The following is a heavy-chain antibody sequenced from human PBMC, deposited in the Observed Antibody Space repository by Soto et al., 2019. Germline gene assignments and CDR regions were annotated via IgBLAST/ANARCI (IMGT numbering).Heavy chain of an antibody. D-gene: IGHD3-22*01. CDR2: IYYSGST. V-gene: IGHV4-59*01. J-gene: IGHJ6*02. CDR1: GGSISSYY. CDR3: ARDLSGYPPNQWYYYYGMDV. Sequence: PSETLSLTCTVSGGSISSYYWSWIRQPPGKGLEWIGYIYYSGSTNYNPSLKSRVTISVDTSKNQFSLKLSSVTAADTAVYYCARDLSGYPPNQWYYYYGMDVWGQGTTVTVSS.